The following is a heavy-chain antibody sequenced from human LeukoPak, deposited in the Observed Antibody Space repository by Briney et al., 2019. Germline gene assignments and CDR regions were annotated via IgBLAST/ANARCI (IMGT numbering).Heavy chain of an antibody. V-gene: IGHV4-38-2*02. CDR1: GYSISSGYY. CDR3: ARDHHSSSWTYHYNYYYYGMDV. J-gene: IGHJ6*02. D-gene: IGHD6-13*01. CDR2: IYHSGST. Sequence: PSETLSLTCTVSGYSISSGYYWGWIRQPPGKGLEWIGSIYHSGSTYYNPSLKSRVTISVDTSKNQFSLKLSSVTAADTAVYYCARDHHSSSWTYHYNYYYYGMDVWGQGTTVTVSS.